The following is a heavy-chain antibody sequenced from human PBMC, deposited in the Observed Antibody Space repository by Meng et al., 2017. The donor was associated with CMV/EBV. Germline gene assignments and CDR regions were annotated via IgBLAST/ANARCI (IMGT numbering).Heavy chain of an antibody. CDR1: EFSIPACA. J-gene: IGHJ4*02. V-gene: IGHV3-23*01. Sequence: CAGAEFSIPACAVNWVRQAPGKGLEWVSVISASGYYTFYAESVKHRFTIGRDISKNTVYLKTNSLRAEDTAVYFCAKAPTRRYYFDSWGQGSLVTVSS. D-gene: IGHD5-24*01. CDR2: ISASGYYT. CDR3: AKAPTRRYYFDS.